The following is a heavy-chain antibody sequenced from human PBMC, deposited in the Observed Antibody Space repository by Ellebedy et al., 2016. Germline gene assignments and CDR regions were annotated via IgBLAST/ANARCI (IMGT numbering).Heavy chain of an antibody. Sequence: GESLKISXAASGFTFSSYAMHWVRQAPGKGLEWVAVISYDGSNKYYADSVKGRFTISRDNSKNTLYLQMNSLRAEDTAVYYCARDGRYSPIDYWGQGTLVTVSS. D-gene: IGHD6-13*01. J-gene: IGHJ4*02. CDR2: ISYDGSNK. CDR3: ARDGRYSPIDY. V-gene: IGHV3-30-3*01. CDR1: GFTFSSYA.